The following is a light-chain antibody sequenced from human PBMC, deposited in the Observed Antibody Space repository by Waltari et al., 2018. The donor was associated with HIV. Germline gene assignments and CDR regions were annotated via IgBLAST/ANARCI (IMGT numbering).Light chain of an antibody. CDR1: SSDVGGYNY. V-gene: IGLV2-14*01. J-gene: IGLJ2*01. Sequence: QSALTQPASVSGSPGQSITISCTGTSSDVGGYNYVSWYQQHPGKAPKLMIYDVSNLPSGVSNRFSGSKSGNTASLTISLLQAEYEADYYCSSYTISSTPVFGGGTKLTVL. CDR3: SSYTISSTPV. CDR2: DVS.